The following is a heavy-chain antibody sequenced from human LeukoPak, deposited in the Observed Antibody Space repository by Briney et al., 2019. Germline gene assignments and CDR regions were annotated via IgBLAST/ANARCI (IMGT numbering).Heavy chain of an antibody. CDR3: ARVALSYGDPPGGMDV. V-gene: IGHV3-30-3*01. Sequence: TGGSLRLSCAASRFTFSSYAMHWVRQAPGKGLEWVAVISYDGSNKYYADSVKGRFTISRDNSKNTLYLQMNSLRAEDTAVYYCARVALSYGDPPGGMDVWGQGTTVTVSS. D-gene: IGHD4-17*01. CDR2: ISYDGSNK. J-gene: IGHJ6*02. CDR1: RFTFSSYA.